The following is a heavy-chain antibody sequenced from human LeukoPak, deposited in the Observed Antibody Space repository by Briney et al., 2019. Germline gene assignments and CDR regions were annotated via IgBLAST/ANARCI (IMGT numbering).Heavy chain of an antibody. D-gene: IGHD2-2*01. V-gene: IGHV4-31*03. Sequence: SETLSLTCTVSGGSISSGGYYWSWIRQHPGKGLEWIGYIYYRGSTYYNPSLKSRVTISVDTSKNQFSLKLSSVTAADTAVYYCARTGVVPAAMVDYWGQGTLVTVSS. J-gene: IGHJ4*02. CDR3: ARTGVVPAAMVDY. CDR1: GGSISSGGYY. CDR2: IYYRGST.